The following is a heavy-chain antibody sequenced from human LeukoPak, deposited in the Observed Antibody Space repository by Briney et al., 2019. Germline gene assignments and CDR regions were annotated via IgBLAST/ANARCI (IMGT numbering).Heavy chain of an antibody. CDR3: ARRSGSYSL. CDR2: INPRAST. J-gene: IGHJ4*02. Sequence: SENLSLTCAFYGGSFSGYYWSWVRQPPGQGLEWIGDINPRASTNYNPSLKSRVTISVDMSKNHFSLKVTSVTAADTAVYYCARRSGSYSLWGQGTLVTVSS. V-gene: IGHV4-34*01. D-gene: IGHD3-10*01. CDR1: GGSFSGYY.